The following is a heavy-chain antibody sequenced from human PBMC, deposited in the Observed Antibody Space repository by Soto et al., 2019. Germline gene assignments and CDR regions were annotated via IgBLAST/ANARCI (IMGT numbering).Heavy chain of an antibody. CDR3: ARDGESIAAAGTRYGMDV. Sequence: ASVKVSCKASGYTVTGYYMHWVRQAPGQGLEWMGWINPNSGGTNYAQKFQGWVTMTRDTSISTAYMELSRLRSDDTAVYYCARDGESIAAAGTRYGMDVWGQGTTVTVSS. CDR1: GYTVTGYY. D-gene: IGHD6-13*01. CDR2: INPNSGGT. V-gene: IGHV1-2*04. J-gene: IGHJ6*02.